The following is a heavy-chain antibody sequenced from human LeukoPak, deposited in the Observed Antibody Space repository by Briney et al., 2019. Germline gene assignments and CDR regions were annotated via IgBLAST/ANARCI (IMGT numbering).Heavy chain of an antibody. Sequence: QTGGSLRLSCAASGFTFSSYAMHWVRQAPGKGLEWVAVISYDGSNKYYADSVKGRFTISRDNSKNTLYLQMNSLRAEDTAVYYCANLLRWEPYWGQGTLVTVSS. CDR2: ISYDGSNK. V-gene: IGHV3-30*04. CDR3: ANLLRWEPY. D-gene: IGHD4-23*01. J-gene: IGHJ4*02. CDR1: GFTFSSYA.